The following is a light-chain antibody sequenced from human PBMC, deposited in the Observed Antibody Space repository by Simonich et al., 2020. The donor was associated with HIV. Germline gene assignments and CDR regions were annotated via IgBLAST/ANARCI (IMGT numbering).Light chain of an antibody. CDR1: QSVLHTSTNKNY. Sequence: DIVVTQSPDSLPVSLGERATINCKSSQSVLHTSTNKNYLAWYQQKPGQHPKLLIYWESTRESGVPPPFRGSGSGTLFTLTISSLQAEDVAVYYCQQYYSTPLTFGGGTKVEIK. J-gene: IGKJ4*01. V-gene: IGKV4-1*01. CDR3: QQYYSTPLT. CDR2: WES.